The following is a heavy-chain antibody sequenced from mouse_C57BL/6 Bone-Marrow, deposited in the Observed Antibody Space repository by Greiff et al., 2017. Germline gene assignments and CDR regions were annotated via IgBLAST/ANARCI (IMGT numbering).Heavy chain of an antibody. CDR2: INPYNGGT. Sequence: VQLQQSGPVLVKPGASVKMSCKASGYTFTDYYMNWVKQSHGKSLEWIGVINPYNGGTSYNQKFKGKATLTVDKSSSTAYMELNSLTSEDSAVYYCARVGNHLANWDGFDYWGQGTTLTVSS. D-gene: IGHD4-1*01. CDR1: GYTFTDYY. V-gene: IGHV1-19*01. CDR3: ARVGNHLANWDGFDY. J-gene: IGHJ2*01.